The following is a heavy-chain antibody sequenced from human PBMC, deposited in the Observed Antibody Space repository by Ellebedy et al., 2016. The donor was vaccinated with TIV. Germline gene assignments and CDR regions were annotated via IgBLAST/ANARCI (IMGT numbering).Heavy chain of an antibody. CDR2: IKQDGSEK. CDR1: GFTFSSYW. Sequence: GESLKISCAASGFTFSSYWMSWVRQAPGKGLEWVANIKQDGSEKYYVDSVKGRFTISRDNAKNSLYLQMNSLRAEDTAVYYCARIWVFRFDPWGQGTLVTVSS. V-gene: IGHV3-7*04. J-gene: IGHJ5*02. CDR3: ARIWVFRFDP. D-gene: IGHD6-13*01.